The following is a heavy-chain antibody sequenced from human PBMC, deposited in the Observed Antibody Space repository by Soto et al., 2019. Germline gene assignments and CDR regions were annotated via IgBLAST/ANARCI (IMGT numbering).Heavy chain of an antibody. CDR3: AKVYCSGGSCYVSYYYYGMDV. J-gene: IGHJ6*02. CDR2: ISGSGGST. V-gene: IGHV3-23*01. D-gene: IGHD2-15*01. CDR1: GFTFSSYA. Sequence: GGSLRLSCAASGFTFSSYAMSWVRQAPGKGLEWVSAISGSGGSTYYADSVKGRFTISRDNSKNTLYLQMNSLRAEDTAVYYCAKVYCSGGSCYVSYYYYGMDVWGQGTTVTVSS.